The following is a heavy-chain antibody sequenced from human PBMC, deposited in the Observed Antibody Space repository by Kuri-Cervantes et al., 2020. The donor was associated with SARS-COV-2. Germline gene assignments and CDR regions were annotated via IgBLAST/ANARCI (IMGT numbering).Heavy chain of an antibody. Sequence: SETLSLTCTVSGGSISSSSYYWGWIRQPPGKGLEWIGSIYYSGSTYYNPSLKSRVTISVDTSKNQFSLKLSSVTAADTAVYYCARAWIQLWLGPDAFDIWGQGAMVTVSS. D-gene: IGHD5-18*01. V-gene: IGHV4-39*01. CDR2: IYYSGST. CDR3: ARAWIQLWLGPDAFDI. J-gene: IGHJ3*02. CDR1: GGSISSSSYY.